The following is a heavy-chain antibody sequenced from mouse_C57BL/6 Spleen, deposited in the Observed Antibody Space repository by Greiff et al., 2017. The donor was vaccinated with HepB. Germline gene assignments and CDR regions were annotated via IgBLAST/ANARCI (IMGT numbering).Heavy chain of an antibody. J-gene: IGHJ1*03. Sequence: VKLVESGAELVKPGASVKLSCKASGYTFTEYTIHWVKQRSGQGLEWIGWFYPGSGSIKYNEKFKDKATLTADKSSSTVYMELSRLTSEDSAVYFCARHVTFYYYGSSSYFDVWGTGTTVTVSS. CDR1: GYTFTEYT. CDR3: ARHVTFYYYGSSSYFDV. CDR2: FYPGSGSI. V-gene: IGHV1-62-2*01. D-gene: IGHD1-1*01.